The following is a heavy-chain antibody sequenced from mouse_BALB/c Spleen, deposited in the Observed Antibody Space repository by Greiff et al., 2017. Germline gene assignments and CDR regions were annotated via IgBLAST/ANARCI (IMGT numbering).Heavy chain of an antibody. J-gene: IGHJ4*01. CDR1: GFTFTDYY. CDR2: IRNKANGYTT. V-gene: IGHV7-3*02. D-gene: IGHD2-1*01. Sequence: EVQGVESGGGLVQPGGSLRLSCATSGFTFTDYYMSWVRQPPGKALEWLGFIRNKANGYTTEYSASVKGRFTISRDNSQSILYLQMNTLRAEDSATYYCARDRGDHGKLLAMDYWGQGTSVTVSS. CDR3: ARDRGDHGKLLAMDY.